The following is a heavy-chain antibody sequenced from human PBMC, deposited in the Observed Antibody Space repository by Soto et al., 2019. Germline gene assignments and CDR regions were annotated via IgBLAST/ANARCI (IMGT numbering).Heavy chain of an antibody. CDR3: AKHVHIVVVTAIPYFDY. J-gene: IGHJ4*02. CDR1: GFTFSSYA. Sequence: EVQLLESGGGLVQPGGSLRLSCAASGFTFSSYAMSWVRQAPGKGLEWVSAISGSGGSTYYADSVKGRFAISRDNSKNTLYLQMNSLRAEDTAVYYCAKHVHIVVVTAIPYFDYWGQGTLVTVSS. V-gene: IGHV3-23*01. CDR2: ISGSGGST. D-gene: IGHD2-21*02.